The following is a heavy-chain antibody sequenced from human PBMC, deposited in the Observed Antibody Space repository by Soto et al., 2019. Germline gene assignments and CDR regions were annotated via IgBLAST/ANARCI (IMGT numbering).Heavy chain of an antibody. CDR3: TRSRGFGGMDV. CDR2: ISGSGDGT. CDR1: GFTVNSHV. J-gene: IGHJ6*02. V-gene: IGHV3-23*01. D-gene: IGHD3-22*01. Sequence: GGSLRLSCAASGFTVNSHVMSWVRQAPGKGLEWVSSISGSGDGTYYGDSVKGRFTISRDSSSSTVYLEMKNLRGEDTAVYFCTRSRGFGGMDVWGQGTTVTVSS.